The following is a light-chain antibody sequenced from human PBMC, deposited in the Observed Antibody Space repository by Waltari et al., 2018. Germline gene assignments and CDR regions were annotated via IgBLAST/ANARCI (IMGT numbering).Light chain of an antibody. J-gene: IGKJ1*01. CDR2: GAS. CDR3: QHYVRLPVT. Sequence: IVLTQSPGTLSLSPGERATLSCRASQSISSFLVWYQQKPGQAPRLLIYGASTRATGIPDRFSGSGSGTDFSLTISRLEPDDFAVYYCQHYVRLPVTFGQGTKVEIK. CDR1: QSISSF. V-gene: IGKV3-20*01.